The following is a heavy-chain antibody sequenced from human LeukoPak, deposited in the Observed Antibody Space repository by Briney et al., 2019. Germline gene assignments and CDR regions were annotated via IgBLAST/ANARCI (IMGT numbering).Heavy chain of an antibody. J-gene: IGHJ4*02. V-gene: IGHV4-4*07. D-gene: IGHD6-19*01. CDR1: GGSISSYY. Sequence: PSETLSLTCTVSGGSISSYYWSWIRQPAGKGREWIGRIYTSGSTNYNPSLKSRITMSLDTSKSQFSLKLSSVTAADTAVYYCARDLDSSGWCNFDYWGQGTLVTVSS. CDR2: IYTSGST. CDR3: ARDLDSSGWCNFDY.